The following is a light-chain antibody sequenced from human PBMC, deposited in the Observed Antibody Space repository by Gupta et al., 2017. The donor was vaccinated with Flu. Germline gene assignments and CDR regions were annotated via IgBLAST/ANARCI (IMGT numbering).Light chain of an antibody. V-gene: IGLV6-57*01. Sequence: NFMLTQPHSVSESPGKTVTISCTRSSGSIATNYVQWYQQRPGSSPTTVIYEDNQRPSEVPDRFSGSVDSSSNSASLTILGLKTEDEAYYVCQSYDSFSRDVVFGGGTRLTVL. J-gene: IGLJ2*01. CDR1: SGSIATNY. CDR3: QSYDSFSRDVV. CDR2: EDN.